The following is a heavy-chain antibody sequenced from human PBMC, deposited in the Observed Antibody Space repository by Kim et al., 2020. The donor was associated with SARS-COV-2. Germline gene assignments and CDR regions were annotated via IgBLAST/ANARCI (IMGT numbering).Heavy chain of an antibody. Sequence: QKFQGRVTITADESTSTAYMELSSLRSEDTAVYYCAVKSGTIFGVVIIDYWGQGTLVTVSS. V-gene: IGHV1-69*01. D-gene: IGHD3-3*01. J-gene: IGHJ4*02. CDR3: AVKSGTIFGVVIIDY.